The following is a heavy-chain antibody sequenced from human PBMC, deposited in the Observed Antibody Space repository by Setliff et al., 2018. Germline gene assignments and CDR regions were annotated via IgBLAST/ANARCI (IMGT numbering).Heavy chain of an antibody. V-gene: IGHV4-59*01. CDR1: GGSIV. CDR3: ARGGSLFDP. J-gene: IGHJ5*02. CDR2: VFYSGTT. Sequence: PSETLSLTCTVSGGSIVTWIRQPPGKGLEFIGYVFYSGTTNYIPSLKSRVTISLDTSKNQFSLKLSSVTAADTAVYYCARGGSLFDPWGQGTLVTVSS. D-gene: IGHD3-10*01.